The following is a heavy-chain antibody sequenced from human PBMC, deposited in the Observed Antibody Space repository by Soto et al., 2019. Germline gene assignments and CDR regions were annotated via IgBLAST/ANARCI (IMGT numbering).Heavy chain of an antibody. J-gene: IGHJ4*02. Sequence: GGSLRLSCAASGFTISNYWMSWVRQAPGKGLEWVANIKQDGSEKDHVDSVKGRFTISRDNAKNSLFLQMNGLRAEDTAVYYCARVGYSSAWYPGYWGQGTLVTVSS. CDR1: GFTISNYW. CDR3: ARVGYSSAWYPGY. CDR2: IKQDGSEK. D-gene: IGHD6-13*01. V-gene: IGHV3-7*05.